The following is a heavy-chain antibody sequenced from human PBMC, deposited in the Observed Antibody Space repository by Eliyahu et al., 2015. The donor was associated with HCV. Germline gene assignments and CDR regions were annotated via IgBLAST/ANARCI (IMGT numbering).Heavy chain of an antibody. V-gene: IGHV1-69*02. CDR2: IXPILGIA. CDR1: GGXFSSYT. Sequence: QVQLVQSGAEVKKPGSSVKVSCKASGGXFSSYTXXWVXQAPGQGLEWMGRIXPILGIANYAQKFQGRVTITADRSTSTAYMELSSLRSEDTAVYYCASPGSHSLGSDFWSGYYNYWGQGTLVTVSS. D-gene: IGHD3-3*01. J-gene: IGHJ4*02. CDR3: ASPGSHSLGSDFWSGYYNY.